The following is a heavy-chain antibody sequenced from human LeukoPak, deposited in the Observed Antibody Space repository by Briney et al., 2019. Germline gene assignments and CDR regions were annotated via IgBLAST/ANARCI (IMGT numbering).Heavy chain of an antibody. CDR1: GFTFRSFA. V-gene: IGHV3-30*04. Sequence: GGSLRLSCAASGFTFRSFAMNWVRQAPGKGLEWVALIGHDGADKYYADSVKGRFLISRDNSKNMLFLQMNSLIIEDTAVYYCARNSDYYDYSPQSVWGQGTLVTVS. CDR3: ARNSDYYDYSPQSV. J-gene: IGHJ4*02. CDR2: IGHDGADK. D-gene: IGHD3-22*01.